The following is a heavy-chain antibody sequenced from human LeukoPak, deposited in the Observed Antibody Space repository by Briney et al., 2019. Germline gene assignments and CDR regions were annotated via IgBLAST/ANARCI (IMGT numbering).Heavy chain of an antibody. Sequence: GGSLRLSCAASGSTLSRHTMNWVRQAPGKGREWVSYISNIGIVIYYAVSVKGRFTISRDNAKNSLYLQMNSLRAEGTAVYYCARDRYCSSTSGQGVYYYYMDVWGSGTPVTVSS. D-gene: IGHD2-2*01. CDR2: ISNIGIVI. J-gene: IGHJ6*03. V-gene: IGHV3-48*04. CDR1: GSTLSRHT. CDR3: ARDRYCSSTSGQGVYYYYMDV.